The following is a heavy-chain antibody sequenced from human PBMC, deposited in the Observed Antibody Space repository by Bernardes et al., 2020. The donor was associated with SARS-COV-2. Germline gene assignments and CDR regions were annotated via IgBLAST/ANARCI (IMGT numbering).Heavy chain of an antibody. V-gene: IGHV3-74*01. CDR1: GFTFSRYY. CDR2: IDSDGSGT. J-gene: IGHJ6*02. Sequence: GGSLRLSCAASGFTFSRYYMHWVRQAPGKGPVWVSRIDSDGSGTNYADSVKGRFTISRDNDKNTLYVQMNSLRAEDTAVYYCVCFGVEPHVWGQGTTVTVSS. CDR3: VCFGVEPHV. D-gene: IGHD3-3*01.